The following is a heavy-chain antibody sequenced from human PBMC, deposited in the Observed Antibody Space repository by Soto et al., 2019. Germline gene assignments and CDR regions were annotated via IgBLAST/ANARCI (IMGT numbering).Heavy chain of an antibody. CDR2: INHSGST. J-gene: IGHJ3*02. CDR3: ARWCRYYYGNAFDT. CDR1: GGSFSGYY. Sequence: QVQLQQWGAGLLRRSETLSLTCAVYGGSFSGYYWSWIRQPPGKGLEWIGEINHSGSTNYNPSLKSRVTISVDTSKNQFSLKLSSVTAADTAVYYCARWCRYYYGNAFDTWGQGTMVTVSS. D-gene: IGHD3-10*01. V-gene: IGHV4-34*01.